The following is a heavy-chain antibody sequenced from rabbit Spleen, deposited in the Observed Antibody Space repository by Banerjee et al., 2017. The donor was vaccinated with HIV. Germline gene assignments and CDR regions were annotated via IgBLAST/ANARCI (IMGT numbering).Heavy chain of an antibody. V-gene: IGHV1S40*01. CDR2: IYTGSSGST. CDR3: ARGSGYPAYFKL. Sequence: SLEESGGDRVKPGGTLTLTCKASGTDFSSGYYMYWVRQAPGKGLEWIACIYTGSSGSTWYASWAKGRFTISKTSSTTLTLQMSSLTAADTATYFCARGSGYPAYFKLWGPGTLVTVS. CDR1: GTDFSSGYY. D-gene: IGHD1-1*01. J-gene: IGHJ4*01.